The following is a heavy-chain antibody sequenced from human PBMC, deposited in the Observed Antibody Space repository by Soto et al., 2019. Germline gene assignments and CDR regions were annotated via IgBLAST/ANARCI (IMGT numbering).Heavy chain of an antibody. D-gene: IGHD3-3*01. J-gene: IGHJ6*02. CDR1: GYSFTSYW. Sequence: PGESLKISCKGSGYSFTSYWIGWVRQMPGKGLEWMGIIYPGDSDTRYSPSFQGQVTISADKSISTAYLQWSSLKASDTAMYYCARMEYDFWSGYYKPYYYYGMDVWGRGTTVTVSS. CDR2: IYPGDSDT. V-gene: IGHV5-51*01. CDR3: ARMEYDFWSGYYKPYYYYGMDV.